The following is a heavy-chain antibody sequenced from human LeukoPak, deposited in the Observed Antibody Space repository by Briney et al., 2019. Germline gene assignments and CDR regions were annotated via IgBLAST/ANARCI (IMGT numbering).Heavy chain of an antibody. CDR1: GFSLSTHG. D-gene: IGHD1-26*01. V-gene: IGHV3-33*01. Sequence: GGSLRLSCAASGFSLSTHGMHWVRQAPGKGLEWVAGMWHDGTREDYADSVKGRFTISRDLSKNTLNLQMNSLRVEDTATFYCARDLSYGSLDFRGQGTLVTVSS. CDR3: ARDLSYGSLDF. J-gene: IGHJ4*02. CDR2: MWHDGTRE.